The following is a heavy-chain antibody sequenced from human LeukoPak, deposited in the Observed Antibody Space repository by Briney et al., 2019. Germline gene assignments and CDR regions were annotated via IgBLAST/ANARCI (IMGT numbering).Heavy chain of an antibody. CDR3: ARDARIAAGPAETFPDY. Sequence: PSETLSLTCTVSGGSISSYYWSWIRQPAGKGLEWIGRIYTSWSTNYNPSLKSRVTMSVDTSKNQLSLKLSSVTAADTAVYYCARDARIAAGPAETFPDYWGQGTLITVSS. J-gene: IGHJ4*02. V-gene: IGHV4-4*07. D-gene: IGHD6-25*01. CDR1: GGSISSYY. CDR2: IYTSWST.